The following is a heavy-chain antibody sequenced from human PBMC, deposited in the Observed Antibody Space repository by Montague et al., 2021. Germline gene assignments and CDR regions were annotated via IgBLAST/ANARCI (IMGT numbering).Heavy chain of an antibody. J-gene: IGHJ6*02. CDR1: GFTFSDYY. Sequence: SLRLSCAASGFTFSDYYMSWIRQAPGKGLEWVSYISASGSTIYFADSVKGRFTISRDNAKNSLFLQMNSLRAEDTAVYYCARDSDFRSGNFSVYGMDVWGQGTTVIVSS. D-gene: IGHD3-3*01. CDR3: ARDSDFRSGNFSVYGMDV. CDR2: ISASGSTI. V-gene: IGHV3-11*01.